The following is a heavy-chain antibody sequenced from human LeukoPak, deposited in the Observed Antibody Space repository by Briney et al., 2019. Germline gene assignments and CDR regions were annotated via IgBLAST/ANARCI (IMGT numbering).Heavy chain of an antibody. CDR1: GFTFSNYW. D-gene: IGHD1-26*01. Sequence: GGSLRLSCAASGFTFSNYWMNWVRQAPGKGVEWVSSISTSGDSTAYAASVKGRFTISRDNSKNTLCLQLSSLRAEDTAVYYCARGRGSQYYFDCWGQGTLVTVSS. CDR3: ARGRGSQYYFDC. J-gene: IGHJ4*02. CDR2: ISTSGDST. V-gene: IGHV3-23*01.